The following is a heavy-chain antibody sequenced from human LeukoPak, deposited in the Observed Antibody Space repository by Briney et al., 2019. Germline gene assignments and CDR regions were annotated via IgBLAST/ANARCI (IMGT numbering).Heavy chain of an antibody. CDR2: IYHSGST. CDR3: ARGNPSGYGYYYYYMDV. CDR1: GYSISSGYY. J-gene: IGHJ6*03. V-gene: IGHV4-38-2*02. Sequence: SETLSLTCTVSGYSISSGYYWGWIRQPPGKGLEWIGSIYHSGSTYYNPSLKSRVTISVDTSKNQFSLKLSSVTAADTAVYYCARGNPSGYGYYYYYMDVWGKGTTVTVSS. D-gene: IGHD3-3*01.